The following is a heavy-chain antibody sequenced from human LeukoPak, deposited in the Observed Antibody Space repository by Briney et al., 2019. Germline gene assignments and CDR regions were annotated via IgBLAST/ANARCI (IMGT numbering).Heavy chain of an antibody. D-gene: IGHD4-17*01. V-gene: IGHV3-64*01. J-gene: IGHJ4*02. Sequence: GGSLRPSCAASGFSFGTFAMHWVRQAPGKGLEYVSGISTNGGTTYYAKSVKGRFTISRDNSKNTLFLQMGSLRTEDMAVYYCARDSDYGDYFFDYWGQGTLVAVSS. CDR1: GFSFGTFA. CDR3: ARDSDYGDYFFDY. CDR2: ISTNGGTT.